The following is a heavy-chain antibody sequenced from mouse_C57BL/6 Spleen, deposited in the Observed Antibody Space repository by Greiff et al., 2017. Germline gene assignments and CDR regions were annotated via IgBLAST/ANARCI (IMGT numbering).Heavy chain of an antibody. Sequence: QVQLQQPGAELVKPGASVKMSCKASGYTFTSYWITWVKQRPGQGLEWIGDIYPGSGSTNYNEKFKSKATLTVDTSSSTAYMQLSSLTSEDAAVYYCARESDYDGRGAWFAYWGQGTLVTVSA. D-gene: IGHD2-4*01. J-gene: IGHJ3*01. CDR3: ARESDYDGRGAWFAY. CDR1: GYTFTSYW. V-gene: IGHV1-55*01. CDR2: IYPGSGST.